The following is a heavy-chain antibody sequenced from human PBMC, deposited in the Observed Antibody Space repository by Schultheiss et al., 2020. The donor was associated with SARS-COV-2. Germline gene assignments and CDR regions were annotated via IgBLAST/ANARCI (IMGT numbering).Heavy chain of an antibody. CDR2: IYSSGST. CDR1: GGSISSSSYY. D-gene: IGHD5-18*01. CDR3: ARGGRGYGYYYYYAMDV. V-gene: IGHV4-31*02. Sequence: SETLSLTCTVSGGSISSSSYYWSWIRQHPGKGLQWIGYIYSSGSTYYNPSLESQVRILVDTSKNQFSLKLTSVTAADTAVYYCARGGRGYGYYYYYAMDVWGQGTTVTVSS. J-gene: IGHJ6*02.